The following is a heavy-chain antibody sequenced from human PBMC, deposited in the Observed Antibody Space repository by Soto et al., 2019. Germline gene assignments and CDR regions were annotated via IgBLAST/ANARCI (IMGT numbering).Heavy chain of an antibody. Sequence: SETLSLTCTVSGGSISSYYWSWIRQPPGKGLEWIGYIYYSGSTNYNPSLKSRVTISVDTSKNQFSLKLSSVTAADTAVYYCARHHYGDFDYWGQGTLVTVS. CDR3: ARHHYGDFDY. D-gene: IGHD4-17*01. V-gene: IGHV4-59*01. CDR1: GGSISSYY. CDR2: IYYSGST. J-gene: IGHJ4*02.